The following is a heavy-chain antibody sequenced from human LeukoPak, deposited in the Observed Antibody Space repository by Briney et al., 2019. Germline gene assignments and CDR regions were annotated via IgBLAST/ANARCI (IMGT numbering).Heavy chain of an antibody. Sequence: ASVKVSCKASGYTFTSYGISWVRQAPGQGLEWMGWISAYNGNTNYAQKLRGRVTMTTDTSTSTAYMELRSLRSDDTAVYYCARDGYVVVVAAINYYGMDVWGQGTTVTVPS. CDR1: GYTFTSYG. D-gene: IGHD2-15*01. CDR2: ISAYNGNT. CDR3: ARDGYVVVVAAINYYGMDV. V-gene: IGHV1-18*01. J-gene: IGHJ6*02.